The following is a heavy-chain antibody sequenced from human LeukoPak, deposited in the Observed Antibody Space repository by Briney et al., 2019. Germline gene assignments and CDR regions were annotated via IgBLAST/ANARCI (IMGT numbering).Heavy chain of an antibody. CDR2: IKGDGTET. CDR1: GFTFSSYS. D-gene: IGHD6-19*01. V-gene: IGHV3-7*01. Sequence: GGSLRLSCAASGFTFSSYSMNWVRQAPGKGLEWVAIIKGDGTETLYADSVKGRFTISRDNTKSSLYLQINSLRAEDTAVYYCVGGGGWLPDFWGQGVLVTVSS. CDR3: VGGGGWLPDF. J-gene: IGHJ4*02.